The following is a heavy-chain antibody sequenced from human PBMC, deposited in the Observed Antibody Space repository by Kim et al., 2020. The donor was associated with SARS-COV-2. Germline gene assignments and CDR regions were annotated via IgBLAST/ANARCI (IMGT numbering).Heavy chain of an antibody. D-gene: IGHD5-12*01. CDR1: GFTFDDYT. CDR3: AKGGDIVATINYFDY. Sequence: GGSLRLSCAASGFTFDDYTMHWVRQAPGKGLEWVSLISWDGGSTYYADSVKGRFTISRDNSKNSLYLQMNSLRTEDTPLYYCAKGGDIVATINYFDYWGQGTLVTVSS. V-gene: IGHV3-43*01. J-gene: IGHJ4*02. CDR2: ISWDGGST.